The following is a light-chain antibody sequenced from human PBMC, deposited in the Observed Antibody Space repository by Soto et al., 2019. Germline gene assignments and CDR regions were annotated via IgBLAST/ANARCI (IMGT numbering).Light chain of an antibody. Sequence: QAVVTQEPSLTVSPGGTVTLTCGSSTGAVTSGHYPYWFQQKPGQAPRTLIYDTTNKHSWTPARFSGSLLGGKAALTLSGAQPEDEDDYYCLLSYGGSRVFGGGTKLTVL. J-gene: IGLJ3*02. V-gene: IGLV7-46*01. CDR3: LLSYGGSRV. CDR1: TGAVTSGHY. CDR2: DTT.